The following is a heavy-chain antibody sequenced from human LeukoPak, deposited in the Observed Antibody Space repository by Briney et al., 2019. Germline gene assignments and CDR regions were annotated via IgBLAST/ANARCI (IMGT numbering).Heavy chain of an antibody. Sequence: PSETLSLTCTVSGGSISSGSYYWSWIRQPAGKGLEWIGRIYTSGSTNYNPSLKSRVTISVDTSKNQFSLNLSSVTAADTAVFYCARGHDYFDYWGQGTLVTVSS. CDR3: ARGHDYFDY. V-gene: IGHV4-61*02. J-gene: IGHJ4*02. CDR1: GGSISSGSYY. CDR2: IYTSGST.